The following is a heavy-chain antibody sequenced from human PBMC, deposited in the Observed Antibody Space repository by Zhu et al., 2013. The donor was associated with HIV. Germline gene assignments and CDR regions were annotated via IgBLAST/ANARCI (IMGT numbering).Heavy chain of an antibody. CDR3: AREGGGGTSGSGSHFDY. CDR2: IIPIFGTA. CDR1: GGTFSSYA. V-gene: IGHV1-69*01. D-gene: IGHD3-10*01. Sequence: VQLVQSGAEVKKPGSSVKVSCKASGGTFSSYAISWVRQAPGQGLEWMGGIIPIFGTANYAQKFQGRVTITADESTSTAYMELSSLRSEDTAVYYCAREGGGGTSGSGSHFDYWGQGTLVTVSS. J-gene: IGHJ4*02.